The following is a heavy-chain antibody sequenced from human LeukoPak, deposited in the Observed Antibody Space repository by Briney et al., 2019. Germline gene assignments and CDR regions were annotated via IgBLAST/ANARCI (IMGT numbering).Heavy chain of an antibody. CDR1: RFTFSSYG. D-gene: IGHD3-10*01. Sequence: PGGSLRLSCAASRFTFSSYGMHWVRQAPGKGLEWVAVISYDGSNKYYADSVKGRFTISRDNSKNTLYLQMNSLRAEDTAVYYCAKIWFGELLLDYWGQGTLVTVSS. CDR3: AKIWFGELLLDY. CDR2: ISYDGSNK. V-gene: IGHV3-30*18. J-gene: IGHJ4*02.